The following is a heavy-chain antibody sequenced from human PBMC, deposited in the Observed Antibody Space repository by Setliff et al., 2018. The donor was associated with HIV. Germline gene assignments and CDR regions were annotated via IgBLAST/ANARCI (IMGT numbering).Heavy chain of an antibody. J-gene: IGHJ3*02. D-gene: IGHD5-12*01. CDR3: ARGIYRPWGGYSAFATDAFET. V-gene: IGHV4-31*03. Sequence: SETLSLTCTVSRGPISNGGFYWSWIRHHPGKGLEWIGYIYYSGGTYYSPSLKSRVSMSIDTFKNQFSLNLTSVTAADTAVYYCARGIYRPWGGYSAFATDAFETWGQGTLVTVSS. CDR1: RGPISNGGFY. CDR2: IYYSGGT.